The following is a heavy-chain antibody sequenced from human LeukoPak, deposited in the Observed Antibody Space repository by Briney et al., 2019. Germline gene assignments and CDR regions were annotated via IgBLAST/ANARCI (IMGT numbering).Heavy chain of an antibody. D-gene: IGHD1-26*01. CDR2: TYYSGTT. J-gene: IGHJ3*02. CDR1: GGSISSRSFY. CDR3: ARDRSGNYGFVFDI. V-gene: IGHV4-39*07. Sequence: SETLSLTCTVSGGSISSRSFYWGWLRQPPGRGLEWIGTTYYSGTTYYNPSLRSRVTISVDTSKNQFSLRLTSVTAADTAVYYCARDRSGNYGFVFDIWGQGTMVTVSS.